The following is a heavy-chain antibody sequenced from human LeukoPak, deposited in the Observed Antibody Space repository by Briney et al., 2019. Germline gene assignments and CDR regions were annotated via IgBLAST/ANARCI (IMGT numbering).Heavy chain of an antibody. Sequence: PSETLSLTCAVYGGSFSGYYWSWIRQPPGKGLEWIGEINHSGSTNYNPSLKSRVTISVDTSKNQFSLKLSSVTAADTAVYYCARTSVLRYFDWLLSDYYYYYMDVWGKGTTVTISS. D-gene: IGHD3-9*01. CDR1: GGSFSGYY. CDR2: INHSGST. V-gene: IGHV4-34*01. CDR3: ARTSVLRYFDWLLSDYYYYYMDV. J-gene: IGHJ6*03.